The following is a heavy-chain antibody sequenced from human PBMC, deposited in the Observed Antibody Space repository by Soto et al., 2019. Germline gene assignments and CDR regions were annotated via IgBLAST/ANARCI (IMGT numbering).Heavy chain of an antibody. CDR1: GYTFTSYA. V-gene: IGHV1-3*01. D-gene: IGHD2-21*02. Sequence: QVQLVQSGAEVKKPGASVKVSCKASGYTFTSYAMHWVRQAPGQRLEWMGWINAGNGNTKYSQKFQGRVTITRDTSASTAYMELSSLRSEDTAVYYCARDWGVTYNWFDPWGQGTLVTVSS. J-gene: IGHJ5*02. CDR3: ARDWGVTYNWFDP. CDR2: INAGNGNT.